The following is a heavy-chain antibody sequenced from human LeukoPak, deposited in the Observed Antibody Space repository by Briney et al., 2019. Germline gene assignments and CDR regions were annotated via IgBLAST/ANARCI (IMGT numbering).Heavy chain of an antibody. D-gene: IGHD3-10*01. Sequence: SETLSLTCAVSGGSISSSNWWSWVRQPPGKGLEWIGEIYHSGSTNYNPSLKSRVTISVDKSKNQFSLKLSSVTAADTAVYYCARNYGSGSSVFDYWGQGTLVTVSS. CDR1: GGSISSSNW. V-gene: IGHV4-4*02. J-gene: IGHJ4*02. CDR3: ARNYGSGSSVFDY. CDR2: IYHSGST.